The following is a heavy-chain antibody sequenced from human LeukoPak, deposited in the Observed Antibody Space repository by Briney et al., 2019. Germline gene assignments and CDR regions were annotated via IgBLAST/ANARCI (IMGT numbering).Heavy chain of an antibody. CDR3: ARGPLAANHAGLRDY. CDR1: GYTFTGYY. D-gene: IGHD2-15*01. V-gene: IGHV1-2*06. CDR2: INPNSGGT. J-gene: IGHJ4*02. Sequence: GASVKVSCKAPGYTFTGYYMHWVRQAPGQGLEWMGRINPNSGGTNYAQKFQGRVTMTRDTSISTAYMELSRLRSDDTAVYYCARGPLAANHAGLRDYWGQGTLVTVSS.